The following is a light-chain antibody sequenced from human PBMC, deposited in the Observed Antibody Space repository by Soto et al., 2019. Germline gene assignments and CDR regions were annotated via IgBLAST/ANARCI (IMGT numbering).Light chain of an antibody. J-gene: IGLJ1*01. CDR3: AAWDDSLNGYV. CDR1: SSNIGSNT. Sequence: VLTQPPSASGTPGQRVTISCSGSSSNIGSNTVNWYQQLPGTAPKLLIYSNNQRPSGVPDRFSGPKSGTSASLAISGLQSEDEADYYCAAWDDSLNGYVFGTGTKVTVL. CDR2: SNN. V-gene: IGLV1-44*01.